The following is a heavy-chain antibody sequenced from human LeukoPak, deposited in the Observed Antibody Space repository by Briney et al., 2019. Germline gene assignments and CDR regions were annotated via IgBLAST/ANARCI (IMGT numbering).Heavy chain of an antibody. CDR3: ARGAYHYGSGSYYFDY. CDR2: IHYSGST. D-gene: IGHD3-10*01. J-gene: IGHJ4*02. Sequence: SETLSLTCTVSGGSISSYYWSWIRQPPGKGLEWVGYIHYSGSTNYNPSLKSRVTISVDTSKNQFSLKLSSVTAADTAVYYCARGAYHYGSGSYYFDYWGQGILVTVSS. V-gene: IGHV4-59*12. CDR1: GGSISSYY.